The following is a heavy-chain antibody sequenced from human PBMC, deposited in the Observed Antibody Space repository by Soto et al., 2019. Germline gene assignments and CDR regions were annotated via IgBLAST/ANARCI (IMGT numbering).Heavy chain of an antibody. CDR3: ARRGDTSGSYFDY. Sequence: EVQLLESGGGLVQPGGSLRLSCAASGFTFSNYDMSWVRQAPGKGLEWVSAIRDTGGSTYSADSVKGRFTISRDNSKNTLYLQMSSLRVEDTAIYYCARRGDTSGSYFDYWGQGTLVTVSS. CDR2: IRDTGGST. J-gene: IGHJ4*02. CDR1: GFTFSNYD. D-gene: IGHD3-10*01. V-gene: IGHV3-23*01.